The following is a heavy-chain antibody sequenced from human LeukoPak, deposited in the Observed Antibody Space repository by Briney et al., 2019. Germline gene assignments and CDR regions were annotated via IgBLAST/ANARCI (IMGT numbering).Heavy chain of an antibody. V-gene: IGHV1-8*01. J-gene: IGHJ6*03. CDR2: MNPNSGNT. Sequence: GASVKVSCKASGYTFTSNDINWVRLATGQGLEWMVWMNPNSGNTGYAQKFQGRVTMTRNTSISTAYMELSSLRSEDTAVYYCARVTLAGSFWLHNPYYYYYYMDVWGKGTTVTVSS. CDR3: ARVTLAGSFWLHNPYYYYYYMDV. CDR1: GYTFTSND. D-gene: IGHD6-19*01.